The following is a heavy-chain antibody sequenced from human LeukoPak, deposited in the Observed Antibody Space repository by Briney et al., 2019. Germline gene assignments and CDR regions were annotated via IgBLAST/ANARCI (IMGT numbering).Heavy chain of an antibody. D-gene: IGHD3-3*01. CDR2: ISSSSSTI. Sequence: GGSLRLSCAASGFTFSSYSMNWVRQAPGKGLEWVSYISSSSSTIYYADSVKGRFTISRDNSKNTLYLQMNSLRAEDTAVYYCASPFNFWSGSLKDYWGQGTLVTVSS. J-gene: IGHJ4*02. CDR3: ASPFNFWSGSLKDY. V-gene: IGHV3-48*01. CDR1: GFTFSSYS.